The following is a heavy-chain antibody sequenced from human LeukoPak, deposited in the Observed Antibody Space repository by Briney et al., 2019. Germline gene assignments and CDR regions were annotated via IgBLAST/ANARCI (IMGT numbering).Heavy chain of an antibody. Sequence: GGSLRLSCAASGFTFSNYWMSWVRQAPGKGLEWVANIKQDGGGKYYVDSVKGRFTISRDNAKNSLYLQMNSLRVEDTAVYYCAREGWPPPLDYWGQGTMVTVSS. CDR1: GFTFSNYW. D-gene: IGHD2-15*01. V-gene: IGHV3-7*04. CDR2: IKQDGGGK. J-gene: IGHJ4*02. CDR3: AREGWPPPLDY.